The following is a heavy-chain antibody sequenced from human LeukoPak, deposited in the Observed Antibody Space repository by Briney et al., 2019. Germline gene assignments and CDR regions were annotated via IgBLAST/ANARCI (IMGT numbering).Heavy chain of an antibody. CDR1: GGTFSSYA. J-gene: IGHJ4*02. CDR3: ARDPYLSYDFWSGALDY. CDR2: IIPIFGTA. V-gene: IGHV1-69*01. D-gene: IGHD3-3*01. Sequence: SVKVSCKASGGTFSSYAISWVRQAPGQGLEWMGGIIPIFGTANYAQKFQGRVTITADESTSTAYMELSSLRSEDTAVYYCARDPYLSYDFWSGALDYWGQGTLVTVSS.